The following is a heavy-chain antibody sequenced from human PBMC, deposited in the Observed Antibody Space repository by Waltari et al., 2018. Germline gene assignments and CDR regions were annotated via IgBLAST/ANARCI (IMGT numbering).Heavy chain of an antibody. D-gene: IGHD3-3*01. Sequence: EVQLVESGGGLIQPGGSLRLSCSAPGFTVSSNYMSWVRQAPGKGLEWVSVIYSGGSTYYADSVKGRFTISRDNSKNTLYLQMNSLRAEDTAVYYCARDRVVYGMDVWGQGTTVTVSS. V-gene: IGHV3-53*01. CDR1: GFTVSSNY. CDR2: IYSGGST. J-gene: IGHJ6*02. CDR3: ARDRVVYGMDV.